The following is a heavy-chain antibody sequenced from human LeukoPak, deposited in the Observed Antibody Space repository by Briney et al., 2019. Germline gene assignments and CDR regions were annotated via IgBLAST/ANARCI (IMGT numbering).Heavy chain of an antibody. Sequence: GGSLRLSCAASGFTVSSNYMSWVRQAPGKGLEWVSVIYSGGSTYYADSVKGRFTISRDNSKNTLYLHMNSLRSEDTAVYYCARGEVMGHCSSTSCSKSPGYYYYMDVWGKGTTVTVSS. CDR2: IYSGGST. CDR1: GFTVSSNY. CDR3: ARGEVMGHCSSTSCSKSPGYYYYMDV. V-gene: IGHV3-53*05. J-gene: IGHJ6*03. D-gene: IGHD2-2*01.